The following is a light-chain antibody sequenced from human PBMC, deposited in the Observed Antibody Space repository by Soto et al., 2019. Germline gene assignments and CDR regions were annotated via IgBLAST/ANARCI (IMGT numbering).Light chain of an antibody. V-gene: IGKV1-39*01. J-gene: IGKJ1*01. CDR3: QQSYSTSWT. CDR1: QNIDRF. CDR2: AAS. Sequence: DIQMTQSPSSLSASVGDRVTITCRASQNIDRFLNWHQQKPGKAPNLLIYAASNLRSGVPSRFSGTGSGTDFTLTITSLQPEDFATYFCQQSYSTSWTFGQGTKVEIK.